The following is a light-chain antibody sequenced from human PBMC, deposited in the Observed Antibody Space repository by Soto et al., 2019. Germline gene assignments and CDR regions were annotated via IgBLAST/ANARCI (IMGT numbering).Light chain of an antibody. CDR1: QDISNY. J-gene: IGKJ4*01. CDR3: QQYDNFPLT. CDR2: DAS. V-gene: IGKV1-33*01. Sequence: DIQMTQSPSSLSASVRDRVTITCQASQDISNYLNWYQQKPGKAPKLLIYDASNLETGVPSSFSGSEPVTDFTSAISSLHPEDLAKYYCQQYDNFPLTFGGGTTVEIK.